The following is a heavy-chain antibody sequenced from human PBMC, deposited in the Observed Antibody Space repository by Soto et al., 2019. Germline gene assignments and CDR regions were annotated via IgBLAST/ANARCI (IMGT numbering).Heavy chain of an antibody. V-gene: IGHV3-23*01. CDR2: ISGSGRST. D-gene: IGHD6-19*01. Sequence: EVQLLESGGGLVQPGGSLRLSCAASGLTFSSYAMSWVRQAPGKGLEWVSAISGSGRSTYYADSVKGRFTISRHNSKNALYLQMNSLRAEDTAVYYCAKGGGWYTTEYIDCWGQGTLVTVSS. CDR3: AKGGGWYTTEYIDC. J-gene: IGHJ4*02. CDR1: GLTFSSYA.